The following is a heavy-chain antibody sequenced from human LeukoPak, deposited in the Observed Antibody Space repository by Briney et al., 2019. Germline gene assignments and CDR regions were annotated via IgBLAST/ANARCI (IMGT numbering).Heavy chain of an antibody. Sequence: GGSLRLSCAASGNYWMHWVRQAPGKGLVWVSHINSDGSWTSYADSVKGRFTISKDNAKNTVYLQMNNLRAEDTAVYYCVSFYEAYWGRGTLVTVPS. CDR2: INSDGSWT. V-gene: IGHV3-74*01. CDR3: VSFYEAY. J-gene: IGHJ4*02. CDR1: GNYW. D-gene: IGHD2/OR15-2a*01.